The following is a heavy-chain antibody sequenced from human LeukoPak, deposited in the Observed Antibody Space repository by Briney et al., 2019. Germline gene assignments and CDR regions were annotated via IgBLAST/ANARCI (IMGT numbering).Heavy chain of an antibody. J-gene: IGHJ3*02. CDR3: ARGGPERSYYDFWSVKTDAFDI. V-gene: IGHV4-61*09. CDR2: INHSGST. D-gene: IGHD3-3*01. Sequence: PSQTLSLTCTVSGGSISSGSYYWSWIRQPAGKGLEWIGEINHSGSTNYNPSLKSRVTISVDTSKNQFSLKLSSVTAADTAVYYCARGGPERSYYDFWSVKTDAFDIWGQGTMVTVSS. CDR1: GGSISSGSYY.